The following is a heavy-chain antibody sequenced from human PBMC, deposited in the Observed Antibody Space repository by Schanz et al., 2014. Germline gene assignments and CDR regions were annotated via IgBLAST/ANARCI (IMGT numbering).Heavy chain of an antibody. Sequence: QVQLVESGGGVVQPGRSLRLSCAASAFTFKSYAMHWVRQAPGKGLEWVAIISYDGSKKWYADSVKGRFTISRDNAKNTLFLQMSSVRAEDTAVYYCARDGDFDYWGQGALVTVSS. V-gene: IGHV3-30*04. J-gene: IGHJ4*02. CDR1: AFTFKSYA. CDR3: ARDGDFDY. CDR2: ISYDGSKK.